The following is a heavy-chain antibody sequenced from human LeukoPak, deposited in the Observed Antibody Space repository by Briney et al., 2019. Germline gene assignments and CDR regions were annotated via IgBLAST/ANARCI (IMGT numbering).Heavy chain of an antibody. J-gene: IGHJ4*02. V-gene: IGHV4-39*02. CDR2: ISYSGST. CDR3: ARERVTMVRGVIIRSFDY. D-gene: IGHD3-10*01. Sequence: SETLSLTCTVSGGSISSSSYYWGWIRQPPGKGLEWIGSISYSGSTYYNPSLKSRVTISVDTSKNQFSPKLSSVTAADTAVYYCARERVTMVRGVIIRSFDYWGQGTLVTVSS. CDR1: GGSISSSSYY.